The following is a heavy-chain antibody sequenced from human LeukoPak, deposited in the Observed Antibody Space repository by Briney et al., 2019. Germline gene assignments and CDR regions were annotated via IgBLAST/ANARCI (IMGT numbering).Heavy chain of an antibody. D-gene: IGHD3-22*01. CDR3: AREYYYDSSGYNYYYYGMDV. J-gene: IGHJ6*02. V-gene: IGHV1-46*01. Sequence: ASVKVSFKASGYTFTSYYMHWVRQAPGQGLEWMGIINPSGGSTSYAQKFQGRVTMTRDTSTSTVYMELSSLRSEDTAVYYCAREYYYDSSGYNYYYYGMDVWGQGTTVTVSS. CDR1: GYTFTSYY. CDR2: INPSGGST.